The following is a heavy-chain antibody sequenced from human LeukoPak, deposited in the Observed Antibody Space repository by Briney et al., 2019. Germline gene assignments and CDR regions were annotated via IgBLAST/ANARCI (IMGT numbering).Heavy chain of an antibody. D-gene: IGHD6-13*01. J-gene: IGHJ4*02. CDR1: GFSFSLYG. Sequence: GSLRLSCGASGFSFSLYGMHWIRQPPGKGLEWIGYIYYSGTTNYNPSLKSRVIISVDTSKNQFSLKLSSVTAADTAMYYCARRRAAAGTPPIFDYWGQGTLVTVSS. CDR3: ARRRAAAGTPPIFDY. V-gene: IGHV4-59*01. CDR2: IYYSGTT.